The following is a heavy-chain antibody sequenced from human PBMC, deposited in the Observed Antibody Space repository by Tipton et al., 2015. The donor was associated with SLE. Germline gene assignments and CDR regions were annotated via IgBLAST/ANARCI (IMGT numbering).Heavy chain of an antibody. J-gene: IGHJ4*02. CDR3: ARGGVLVGTTEYYFDS. Sequence: QSGAEVKKPGASVKVSCKASGDTFTTYYVHWVRQAPGQGLEWMGLFNPSGGYTAYAQKFQGRVTATRDTSTTTVYMELSGLRSEDTAVYYCARGGVLVGTTEYYFDSWGQGTLVTVSS. V-gene: IGHV1-46*01. CDR2: FNPSGGYT. D-gene: IGHD2/OR15-2a*01. CDR1: GDTFTTYY.